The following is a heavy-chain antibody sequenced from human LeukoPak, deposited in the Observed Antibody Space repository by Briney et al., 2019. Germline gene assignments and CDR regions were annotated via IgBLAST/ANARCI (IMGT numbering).Heavy chain of an antibody. Sequence: SQTLSLTCTVSGGTISSGSYYWSWIRQPAGKGLEWIGRIYTSGSTNYNPSLKSRVTISVDTSKNQFSLKLSSVTAADTAVYYCARMNEWEPHDDFDIWGQGTMVTVSS. D-gene: IGHD1-26*01. J-gene: IGHJ3*02. V-gene: IGHV4-61*02. CDR3: ARMNEWEPHDDFDI. CDR2: IYTSGST. CDR1: GGTISSGSYY.